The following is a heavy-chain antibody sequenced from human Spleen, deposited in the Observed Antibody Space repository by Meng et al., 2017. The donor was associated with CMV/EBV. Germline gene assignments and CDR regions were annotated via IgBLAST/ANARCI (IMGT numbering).Heavy chain of an antibody. D-gene: IGHD3-16*01. J-gene: IGHJ4*02. CDR3: ARVKGGAIDY. CDR1: RLISTHW. V-gene: IGHV3-7*03. CDR2: INQDGSEK. Sequence: GESLKISCGASRLISTHWMSWVRQAPGKGLEWVANINQDGSEKYYVDSVKGRFTISRDNAKNSLYLQMNGLRAEDTAFYYCARVKGGAIDYWGQGTLVTVSS.